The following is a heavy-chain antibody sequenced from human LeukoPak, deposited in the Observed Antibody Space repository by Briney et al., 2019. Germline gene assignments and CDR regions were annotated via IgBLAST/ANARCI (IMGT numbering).Heavy chain of an antibody. V-gene: IGHV3-48*04. J-gene: IGHJ6*02. Sequence: PGGSLRLSCAASGFTFSSYAMSWVRQAPGKGLEWVSYISSSGNTISYADSVKGRFTISRDNAKNLLYLQMNSLSAEDTAVYYCARGGGPYGMDVWGQGTTVTVSS. CDR2: ISSSGNTI. CDR1: GFTFSSYA. D-gene: IGHD3-10*01. CDR3: ARGGGPYGMDV.